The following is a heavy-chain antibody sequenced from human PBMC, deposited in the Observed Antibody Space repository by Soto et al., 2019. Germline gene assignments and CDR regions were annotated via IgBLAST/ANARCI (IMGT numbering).Heavy chain of an antibody. Sequence: ETLSLTCTFSGGSISSGGYYWSWVRQAPGKGLEWVSVISGSGDFTFYGDSVKGRFTISRDNSKNTLYLQMNTLRAEDTAVYFCAKTHNDVLDFCGKGTLVTVSS. CDR2: ISGSGDFT. D-gene: IGHD1-1*01. V-gene: IGHV3-23*01. CDR1: GGSISSGGYY. J-gene: IGHJ4*02. CDR3: AKTHNDVLDF.